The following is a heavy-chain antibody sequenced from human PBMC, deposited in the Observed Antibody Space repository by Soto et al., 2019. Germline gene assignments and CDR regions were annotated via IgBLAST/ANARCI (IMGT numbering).Heavy chain of an antibody. V-gene: IGHV3-21*01. J-gene: IGHJ5*02. CDR3: ARAVAAAGTSWFDP. Sequence: GGSLRLSCAASGFTFSSYSMNWVRQAPGKGLEWVSSISSSSSYIYYADSVKGRFTISRDNAKNSLYLQMNSLRAEDMAVYYCARAVAAAGTSWFDPWGQGTLVTVSS. CDR2: ISSSSSYI. CDR1: GFTFSSYS. D-gene: IGHD6-13*01.